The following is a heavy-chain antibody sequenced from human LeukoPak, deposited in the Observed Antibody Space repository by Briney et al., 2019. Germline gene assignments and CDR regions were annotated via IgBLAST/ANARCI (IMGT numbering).Heavy chain of an antibody. CDR1: GFTFSSYA. D-gene: IGHD4-11*01. V-gene: IGHV3-23*01. J-gene: IGHJ6*02. CDR2: ISGSGGST. Sequence: PGGSLRLSCAASGFTFSSYAMSWVRQAPGKGLEWVSAISGSGGSTYYADSVKGRFTISRDNSKNTLYLQMNSLRAEDTAVYYCAKVIRNYSNSFGPGYYGMDVWGQETTVTVSS. CDR3: AKVIRNYSNSFGPGYYGMDV.